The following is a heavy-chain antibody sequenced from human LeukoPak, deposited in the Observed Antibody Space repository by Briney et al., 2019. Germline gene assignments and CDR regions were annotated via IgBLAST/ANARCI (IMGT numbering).Heavy chain of an antibody. D-gene: IGHD2-2*01. V-gene: IGHV4-39*01. CDR1: GGSTSSSSYY. Sequence: PSETLSLTCTVSGGSTSSSSYYWGWIRQPPGKGLEWIGSIYYSGSTYYNPSLKSRVTISVDTSKNQFSLKLSSVTAADTAVYYCASLPGYCSSTSCWGSDYYYYYMDVWGKGTTVTVSS. CDR2: IYYSGST. CDR3: ASLPGYCSSTSCWGSDYYYYYMDV. J-gene: IGHJ6*03.